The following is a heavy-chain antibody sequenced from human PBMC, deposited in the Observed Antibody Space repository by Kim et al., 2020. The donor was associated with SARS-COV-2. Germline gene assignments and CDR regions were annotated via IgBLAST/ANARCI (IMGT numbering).Heavy chain of an antibody. Sequence: KDYAGSVKGRFTISRDNAKNSLYLQMDSLRPEDTALYYCAKDSSGSIDYWGQGALVTVSS. D-gene: IGHD1-26*01. CDR2: K. J-gene: IGHJ4*02. V-gene: IGHV3-9*01. CDR3: AKDSSGSIDY.